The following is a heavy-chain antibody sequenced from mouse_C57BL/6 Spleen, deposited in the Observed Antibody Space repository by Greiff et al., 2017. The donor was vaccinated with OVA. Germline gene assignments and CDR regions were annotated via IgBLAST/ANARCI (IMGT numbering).Heavy chain of an antibody. CDR1: GFNIKDDY. CDR2: IDPANGDT. D-gene: IGHD1-1*01. Sequence: VQLKQSGAELVRPGASVKLSCTASGFNIKDDYMHWVKQRPEQGLEWIGRIDPANGDTEYAPKFQGKATITADTSSNTAYLQLSSLTSEDTAVYYYTTCSYDSRHHYWGQGTTLTVSS. V-gene: IGHV14-4*01. J-gene: IGHJ2*01. CDR3: TTCSYDSRHHY.